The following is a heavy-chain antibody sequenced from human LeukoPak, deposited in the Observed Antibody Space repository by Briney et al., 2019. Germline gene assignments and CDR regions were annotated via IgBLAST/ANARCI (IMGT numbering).Heavy chain of an antibody. CDR2: ISKDGNNK. D-gene: IGHD2-2*01. CDR1: GFTFNTYT. J-gene: IGHJ4*02. Sequence: GGSLRLSCAASGFTFNTYTMHWVRQAPGKGLEWVSGISKDGNNKNYADSVKGRFTISRDNSKNTLYLQINSLRAEDTAVYYCARVGGYCSSTSCYEHFDYWGQGTLVTVSS. V-gene: IGHV3-30-3*01. CDR3: ARVGGYCSSTSCYEHFDY.